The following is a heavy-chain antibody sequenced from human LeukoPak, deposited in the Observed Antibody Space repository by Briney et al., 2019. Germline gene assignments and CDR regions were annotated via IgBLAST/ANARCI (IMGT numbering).Heavy chain of an antibody. J-gene: IGHJ4*02. Sequence: GGSLRLSCAASGFTFDDYGMSWVRQGPGKGLEWVSGINWNGGSTGYADSVKGRFIISRDNAKNSLYLQMNSLRAEDTALYYCARSVAASRDYWGQGTLVTVSS. CDR3: ARSVAASRDY. D-gene: IGHD2-15*01. CDR2: INWNGGST. CDR1: GFTFDDYG. V-gene: IGHV3-20*04.